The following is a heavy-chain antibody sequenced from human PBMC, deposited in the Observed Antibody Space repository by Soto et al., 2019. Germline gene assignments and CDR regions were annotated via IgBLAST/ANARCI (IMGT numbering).Heavy chain of an antibody. Sequence: QVQLQESGPGLVKPSETLSLTCTISGGSMSRYSCHWLRQPPGKGLEWIAYMYYSGTTDYNPSLKSRVSMSLVSSTNQCSLRLSSVTAADTAVYFCARGPTITTDFWGRGILVTVSS. V-gene: IGHV4-59*01. D-gene: IGHD4-17*01. CDR2: MYYSGTT. CDR3: ARGPTITTDF. CDR1: GGSMSRYS. J-gene: IGHJ4*02.